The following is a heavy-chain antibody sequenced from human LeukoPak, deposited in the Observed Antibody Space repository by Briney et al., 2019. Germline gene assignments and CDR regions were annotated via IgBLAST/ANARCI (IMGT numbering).Heavy chain of an antibody. J-gene: IGHJ5*02. Sequence: WVRQPPGKGLEWIGSVYYSGTTYYNPSLKSRVTISVDTSKNQFSLKLSSVTAADTAVYYCARLWDYDYGDYASTGWFDPWGQGTLVTVSS. CDR2: VYYSGTT. D-gene: IGHD4-17*01. CDR3: ARLWDYDYGDYASTGWFDP. V-gene: IGHV4-39*01.